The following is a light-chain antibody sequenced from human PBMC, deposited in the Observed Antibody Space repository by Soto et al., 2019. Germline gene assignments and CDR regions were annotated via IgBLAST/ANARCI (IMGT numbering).Light chain of an antibody. Sequence: EIVLTQSPATLSLSPGERATLSCRASQSVSRYLGWYQQKPGQAPRLLIYDASNRATGIPARFSGSGSGTEFTLTISSLQSEDFAVYYCQQYNNWPLTFGGGTRLEIK. CDR3: QQYNNWPLT. CDR1: QSVSRY. J-gene: IGKJ5*01. CDR2: DAS. V-gene: IGKV3-11*01.